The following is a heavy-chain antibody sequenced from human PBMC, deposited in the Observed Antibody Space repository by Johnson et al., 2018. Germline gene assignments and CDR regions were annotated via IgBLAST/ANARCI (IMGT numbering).Heavy chain of an antibody. CDR1: GFTFSKYA. V-gene: IGHV3-23*04. Sequence: EVQLVESGGGWLEPGGSLRLSCAASGFTFSKYAMNWVRQAPGKGLEWVSVISGSGGTTYYADSVKGRFAISRDNSKNTLFMQMNRLRAEDTAIYYCAKEGDSTYLGDAFDIWGQGTMVTVSS. D-gene: IGHD2-2*01. CDR2: ISGSGGTT. CDR3: AKEGDSTYLGDAFDI. J-gene: IGHJ3*02.